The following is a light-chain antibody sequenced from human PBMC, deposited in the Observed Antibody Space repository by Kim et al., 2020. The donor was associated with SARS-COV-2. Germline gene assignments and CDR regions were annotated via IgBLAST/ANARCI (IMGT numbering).Light chain of an antibody. J-gene: IGLJ3*02. CDR1: SIGSKH. V-gene: IGLV3-9*01. CDR2: RDS. CDR3: QVWDNNTWV. Sequence: SVALGRTASITCGGDSIGSKHVHWYQQKAGQAPVLVIYRDSSRPAEIPERFSGSNAGNTATLTVSRAQAGDEADYYCQVWDNNTWVFGAGTKLTVL.